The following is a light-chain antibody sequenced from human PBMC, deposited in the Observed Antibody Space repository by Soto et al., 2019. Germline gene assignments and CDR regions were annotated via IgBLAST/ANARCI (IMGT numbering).Light chain of an antibody. CDR2: AAS. CDR1: QDISSW. CDR3: QQASSFPPT. Sequence: DIPITPSPSTLAATVGDRVTITFLASQDISSWLAWYQQKPGKAPKIMIYAASSLQGGVPSRFSGSGSGTEFTLTISSLQPEDFATYYCQQASSFPPTFGQGTRLEI. V-gene: IGKV1-12*01. J-gene: IGKJ5*01.